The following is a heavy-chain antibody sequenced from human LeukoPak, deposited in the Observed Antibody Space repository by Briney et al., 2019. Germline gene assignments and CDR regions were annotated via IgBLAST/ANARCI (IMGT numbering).Heavy chain of an antibody. CDR3: ARGDCSGATCYDLFDV. Sequence: ASVMVSCKASGYTFTDYYIHWVRQAPGQGLEWMGWINPKSGGTDSAQKFQGRVTMTRDTSISSAYVELSRLSSDDTAVHYCARGDCSGATCYDLFDVWGQGTKVTVSS. J-gene: IGHJ3*01. V-gene: IGHV1-2*02. CDR1: GYTFTDYY. D-gene: IGHD2-2*01. CDR2: INPKSGGT.